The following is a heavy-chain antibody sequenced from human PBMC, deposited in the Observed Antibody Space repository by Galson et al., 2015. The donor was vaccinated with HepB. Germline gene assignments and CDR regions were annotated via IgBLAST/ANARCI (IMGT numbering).Heavy chain of an antibody. CDR3: ARGLGLSYFDY. CDR1: DGSLSSNY. Sequence: SETLSLTCTVSDGSLSSNYWSWIRQSPVKGLEWIGYIHDSGNTNYNPSLKSRVNLSLDTSKNQISLELSSVTAADTAVYYCARGLGLSYFDYWGQGTLVTVSS. V-gene: IGHV4-59*01. D-gene: IGHD2-8*01. CDR2: IHDSGNT. J-gene: IGHJ4*02.